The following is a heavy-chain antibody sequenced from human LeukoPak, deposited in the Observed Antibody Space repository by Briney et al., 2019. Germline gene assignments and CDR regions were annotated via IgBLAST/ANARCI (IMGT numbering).Heavy chain of an antibody. Sequence: PSETLSLTCTVSGGSISSSSYYWRWIRQLPGKGLEWIGSIYYSGSTYYNPSLKSRVIISVDTSKNQSSLKLSSVTAADTAVYYCARHEELERGYNWFDPWGQGTLVTVSS. V-gene: IGHV4-39*01. CDR1: GGSISSSSYY. CDR3: ARHEELERGYNWFDP. D-gene: IGHD1-1*01. J-gene: IGHJ5*02. CDR2: IYYSGST.